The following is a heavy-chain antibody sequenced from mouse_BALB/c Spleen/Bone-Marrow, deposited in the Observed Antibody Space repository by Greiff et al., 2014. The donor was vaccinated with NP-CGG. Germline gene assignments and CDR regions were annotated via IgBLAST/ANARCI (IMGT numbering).Heavy chain of an antibody. CDR2: IDPETGGT. CDR3: TREGIYFGYDVPMDY. Sequence: VQLQQSGAELVRPGASVTLSCKASGYKFTDYEMHWVKQTPVHGLEWIGSIDPETGGTAYNQNFKGKATLTADRSSTTAYMELRSLTSEDSAVYYCTREGIYFGYDVPMDYWGQGTSVTDSS. J-gene: IGHJ4*01. V-gene: IGHV1-15*01. CDR1: GYKFTDYE. D-gene: IGHD2-2*01.